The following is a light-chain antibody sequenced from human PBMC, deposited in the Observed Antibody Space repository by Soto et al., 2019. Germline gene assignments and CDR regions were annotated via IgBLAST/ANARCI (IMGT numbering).Light chain of an antibody. J-gene: IGLJ2*01. CDR2: EVT. V-gene: IGLV2-8*01. CDR1: SSDVGNYNY. Sequence: QSVLTQPPSASGSPGQSVTISCTGTSSDVGNYNYVSWYQQHPGKAPKLMIYEVTKRPSGVPDRFSGSKSGNTASLTVSGLQADDEADYYCSSYAGRNIVVFGGGTKLTVL. CDR3: SSYAGRNIVV.